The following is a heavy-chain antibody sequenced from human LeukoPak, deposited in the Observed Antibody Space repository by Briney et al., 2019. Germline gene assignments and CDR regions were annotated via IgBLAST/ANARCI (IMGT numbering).Heavy chain of an antibody. D-gene: IGHD2-21*02. V-gene: IGHV5-51*01. J-gene: IGHJ4*02. Sequence: GESLKISCKGSGYSFTSYWIGWVRQMPGKGLEWMGIIYPGDSDTRYSLSFQGQVTISADKSISTAYLQWSSLKASDTAVYYCARRGSCGGDCYWFDYWGQGTLVTVSS. CDR1: GYSFTSYW. CDR3: ARRGSCGGDCYWFDY. CDR2: IYPGDSDT.